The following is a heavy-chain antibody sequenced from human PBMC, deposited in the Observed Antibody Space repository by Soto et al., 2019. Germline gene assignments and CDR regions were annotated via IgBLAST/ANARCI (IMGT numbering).Heavy chain of an antibody. J-gene: IGHJ4*02. CDR3: ARDNFCSY. Sequence: PGGSLRLSCAASGFTFSSYSMNWVRQAPGKGLEWVSSISSSSSYIYYAETVKGRFNISRDNAKNTLYLQMNSLRAEDTAVYYCARDNFCSYWGQGTLVTVSS. D-gene: IGHD3-3*01. CDR2: ISSSSSYI. V-gene: IGHV3-21*01. CDR1: GFTFSSYS.